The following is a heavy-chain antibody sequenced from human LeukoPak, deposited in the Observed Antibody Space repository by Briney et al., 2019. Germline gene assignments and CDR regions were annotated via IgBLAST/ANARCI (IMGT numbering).Heavy chain of an antibody. CDR2: IYTSGST. Sequence: SETLSLTCTVSGGSISSYYWSWIRQPPGKGLEWIAYIYTSGSTNYNPSLTSRVTISVDTPNNQFSLKLSSVTAADTAVYYCARDYDILTGSMIFDYWGQGTLVTVSS. CDR1: GGSISSYY. D-gene: IGHD3-9*01. V-gene: IGHV4-4*09. J-gene: IGHJ4*02. CDR3: ARDYDILTGSMIFDY.